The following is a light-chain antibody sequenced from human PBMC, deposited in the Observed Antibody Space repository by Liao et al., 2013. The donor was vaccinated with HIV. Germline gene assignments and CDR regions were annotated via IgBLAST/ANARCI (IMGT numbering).Light chain of an antibody. Sequence: SYELTQPPSVSVSPGQTATIACSGDNLGDKYASWYQQRPGQSPVLVIYQDTKRPSGIPERFSGSNSGNTATLTIRGTQAMDEADYYCQASDSSTYVFGTGTKVTVL. CDR1: NLGDKY. V-gene: IGLV3-1*01. J-gene: IGLJ1*01. CDR3: QASDSSTYV. CDR2: QDT.